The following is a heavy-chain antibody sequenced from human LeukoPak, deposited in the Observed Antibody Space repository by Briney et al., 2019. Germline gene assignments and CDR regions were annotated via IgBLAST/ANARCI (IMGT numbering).Heavy chain of an antibody. D-gene: IGHD3-22*01. J-gene: IGHJ4*02. CDR2: INHSGST. V-gene: IGHV4-34*01. CDR3: ARGLRYYDSSGYGY. CDR1: GGSFSGYY. Sequence: SETLSLTCAVYGGSFSGYYWSWLRQPPGKGLEWIGEINHSGSTNYNPSLKSRVTISVDTSKNQFSLKMSSVTAADTAVYYCARGLRYYDSSGYGYWGQGTLVTVSS.